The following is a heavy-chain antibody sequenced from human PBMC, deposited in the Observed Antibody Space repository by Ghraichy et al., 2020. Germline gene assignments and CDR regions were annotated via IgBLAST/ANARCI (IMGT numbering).Heavy chain of an antibody. Sequence: SETLSLTCAVYGGSFSGYYWSWIRQPPGKGLEWIGEINHSGSTNYNPSLKSRVTISVDTSKNQFSLKLSSVTAADTAVYYCARGSKYYYGMDVWGQGTTVTVSS. J-gene: IGHJ6*02. CDR2: INHSGST. V-gene: IGHV4-34*01. CDR3: ARGSKYYYGMDV. D-gene: IGHD4-11*01. CDR1: GGSFSGYY.